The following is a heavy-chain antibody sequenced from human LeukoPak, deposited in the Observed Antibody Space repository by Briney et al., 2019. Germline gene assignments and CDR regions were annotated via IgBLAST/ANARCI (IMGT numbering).Heavy chain of an antibody. D-gene: IGHD4-17*01. V-gene: IGHV3-7*01. CDR2: IKPDGSEK. CDR3: ARGRVGDYD. Sequence: GGSLRLSYTASGFIFRDLCMRGARQAPGKGLEWVAHIKPDGSEKYYVESVKGRFSISRDNARNSLFLQMNTLRAEDTDVYYCARGRVGDYDWGQGTLVTVSS. J-gene: IGHJ4*02. CDR1: GFIFRDLC.